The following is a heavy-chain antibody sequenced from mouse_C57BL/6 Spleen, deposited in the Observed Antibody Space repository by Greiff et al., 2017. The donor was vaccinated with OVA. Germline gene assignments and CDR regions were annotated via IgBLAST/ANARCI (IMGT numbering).Heavy chain of an antibody. CDR2: INPNNGGT. D-gene: IGHD1-1*01. V-gene: IGHV1-18*01. CDR1: GYTFTDYN. J-gene: IGHJ3*01. CDR3: ARRDYYGSSGFAD. Sequence: VQLQQSGPELVKPGASVKIPCKASGYTFTDYNMDWVKQRNGKSLEWIGDINPNNGGTNYNQKFKGKATLTVDKSSSTAYMELRSLTSEDTAVYYCARRDYYGSSGFADWGQGTLVSV.